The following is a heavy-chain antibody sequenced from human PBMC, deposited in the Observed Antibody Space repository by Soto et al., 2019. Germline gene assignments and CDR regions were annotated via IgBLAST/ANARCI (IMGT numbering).Heavy chain of an antibody. D-gene: IGHD3-22*01. V-gene: IGHV4-39*01. CDR3: ARRLYYDSSGFEGGGMDV. CDR2: IYYSGST. CDR1: GGSISSSSYY. Sequence: SETLSLSCTGSGGSISSSSYYGGWIRQPPGKGLEWIGSIYYSGSTYYNPSLKSRVTISVDTSKNQFSLKLSSVTAADTAVYYCARRLYYDSSGFEGGGMDVWGQGTTVT. J-gene: IGHJ6*02.